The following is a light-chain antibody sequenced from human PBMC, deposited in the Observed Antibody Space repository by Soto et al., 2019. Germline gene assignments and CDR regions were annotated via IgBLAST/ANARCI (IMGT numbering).Light chain of an antibody. Sequence: DIQMTQSPSSLSASVGDRVTITCRTSQDISNYLAWYQQKPGKVPKLLIYAASTLQSGVPSRFSGSGSGTDFTLTISSLQPEDVATYYCQKYKSAPLTFGGGTKVDIK. CDR1: QDISNY. CDR3: QKYKSAPLT. J-gene: IGKJ4*01. V-gene: IGKV1-27*01. CDR2: AAS.